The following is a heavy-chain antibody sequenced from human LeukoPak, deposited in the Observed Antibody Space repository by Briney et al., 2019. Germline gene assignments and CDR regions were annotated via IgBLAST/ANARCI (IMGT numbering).Heavy chain of an antibody. D-gene: IGHD4-11*01. J-gene: IGHJ4*02. CDR2: INPSGGST. Sequence: ASVKVSCKASGYTFTSYYMHWVRQAPGQGREWMGIINPSGGSTSYAQKFQGRVTMTRDTSTSTVYMELSSLRAEDTAVYYCARDASLEGNYITTLFDYWGQGTLVTVSS. V-gene: IGHV1-46*01. CDR3: ARDASLEGNYITTLFDY. CDR1: GYTFTSYY.